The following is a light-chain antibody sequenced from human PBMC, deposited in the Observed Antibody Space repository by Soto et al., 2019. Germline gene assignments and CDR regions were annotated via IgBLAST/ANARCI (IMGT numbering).Light chain of an antibody. CDR3: QQYNNWPLIT. J-gene: IGKJ5*01. V-gene: IGKV3D-15*01. CDR2: GAS. CDR1: QSISSS. Sequence: EIVLTQSPGILSLSPGERASLSCGASQSISSSFLAWYQQKPGQAPRLLIYGASSRATGIPDRFSGSGSGTEFTLTISSLQSEDFAVYYCQQYNNWPLITFGQGTRLEIK.